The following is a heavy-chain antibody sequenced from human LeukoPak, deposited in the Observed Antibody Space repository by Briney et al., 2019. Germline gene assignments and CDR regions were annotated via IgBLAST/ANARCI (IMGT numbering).Heavy chain of an antibody. Sequence: GGSLRLSCAASGFTFDDYAMHWVRQAPGKGLEWVSLISWDGGSTYYADSVKGRFTISRDNSKDTLYLQMNSLRAEDTAVYYCARSTSGSYGYFDYWGQGTLVTVSS. CDR1: GFTFDDYA. CDR3: ARSTSGSYGYFDY. CDR2: ISWDGGST. V-gene: IGHV3-43D*03. D-gene: IGHD1-26*01. J-gene: IGHJ4*02.